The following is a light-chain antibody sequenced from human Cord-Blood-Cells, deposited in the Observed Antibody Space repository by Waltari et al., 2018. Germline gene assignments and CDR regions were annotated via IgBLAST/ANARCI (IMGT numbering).Light chain of an antibody. Sequence: QSALTQPASVSGSPGQSITISRTGTSSDVGGYNYVSWYQQHPAKAPKPMISDVSIRPSGVSKRFSGSKSGNTASLTISGLQAEDEADYYCSSYTSSSTVVFGGGTKLTVL. CDR2: DVS. CDR3: SSYTSSSTVV. V-gene: IGLV2-14*03. CDR1: SSDVGGYNY. J-gene: IGLJ2*01.